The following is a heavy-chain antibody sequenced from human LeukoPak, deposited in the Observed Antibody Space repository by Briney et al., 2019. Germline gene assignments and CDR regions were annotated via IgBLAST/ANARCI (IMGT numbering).Heavy chain of an antibody. CDR2: ISGRSSHV. Sequence: NPGGSLRLSCSASGFTISDYDLNWFRQGQGKGLEWVSCISGRSSHVYDGDSVKGRFSITSNNAMNSVFLQMNSLGVDDTAVYYCGRAFPPLRTASAGDGWGQGTLVTVSS. CDR1: GFTISDYD. CDR3: GRAFPPLRTASAGDG. V-gene: IGHV3-21*01. D-gene: IGHD3-16*01. J-gene: IGHJ4*02.